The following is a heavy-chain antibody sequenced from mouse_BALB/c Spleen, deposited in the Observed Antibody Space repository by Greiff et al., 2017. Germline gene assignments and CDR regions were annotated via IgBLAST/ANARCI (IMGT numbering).Heavy chain of an antibody. CDR1: GYTFSSYW. J-gene: IGHJ4*01. D-gene: IGHD1-2*01. CDR3: ARPITTATAMDY. Sequence: VEPGASVKISCKATGYTFSSYWIEWVKQRPGHGLEWIGEILPGSGSTNYNEKFKGKATFTADTSSNTAYMQLSSLTSEDSAVYYCARPITTATAMDYWGQGTSVTVSS. V-gene: IGHV1-9*01. CDR2: ILPGSGST.